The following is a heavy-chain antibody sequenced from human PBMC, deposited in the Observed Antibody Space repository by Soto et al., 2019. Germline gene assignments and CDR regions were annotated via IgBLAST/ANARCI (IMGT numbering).Heavy chain of an antibody. CDR1: GFTFSGSA. D-gene: IGHD1-26*01. Sequence: GGSLRLSCAASGFTFSGSAMHWVRQASGKGLEWVGRIRSKANSYATAYAASVKGRFTISRDDSKNTAYLQMNSLKTEDTAVYYCTRRVEWELLARSSGWFDPWGQGTLVTVSS. CDR2: IRSKANSYAT. V-gene: IGHV3-73*01. CDR3: TRRVEWELLARSSGWFDP. J-gene: IGHJ5*02.